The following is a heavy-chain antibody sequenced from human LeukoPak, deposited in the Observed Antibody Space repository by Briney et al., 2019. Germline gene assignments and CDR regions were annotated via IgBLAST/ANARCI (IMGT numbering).Heavy chain of an antibody. CDR2: IKEDGSVQ. J-gene: IGHJ6*04. Sequence: GGSLRLSCTASGFPFSGYWISWVRQAPGKGLEWVANIKEDGSVQDYADSVKGRLTISRDNAKNSLYLQMNSLRVDDTAVYYCVGQLLRAVWGKGTTVTVSS. CDR3: VGQLLRAV. D-gene: IGHD2-2*01. V-gene: IGHV3-7*01. CDR1: GFPFSGYW.